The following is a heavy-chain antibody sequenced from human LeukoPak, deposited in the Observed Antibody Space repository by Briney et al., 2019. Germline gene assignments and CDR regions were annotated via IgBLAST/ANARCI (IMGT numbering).Heavy chain of an antibody. J-gene: IGHJ5*02. V-gene: IGHV3-23*01. CDR2: ISGSGGST. D-gene: IGHD3-3*01. Sequence: PSETLSLTCTVSGGSISSSNYYWGWIRQAPGKGLEWVSAISGSGGSTYYADSVKGRFTISRDNSKNTLYLQMNSLRAEDTAVYYCAKGYEDFGVVINWFDPWGQGTLVTVSS. CDR1: GGSISSSNYY. CDR3: AKGYEDFGVVINWFDP.